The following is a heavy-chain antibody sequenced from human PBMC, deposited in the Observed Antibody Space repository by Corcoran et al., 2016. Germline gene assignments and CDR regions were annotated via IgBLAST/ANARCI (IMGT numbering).Heavy chain of an antibody. CDR2: IDWDDDK. Sequence: QVTLRESGPALVKPTQTLTLTCTFSGFSLSTSGMCVSWIRQPPGKALEWLALIDWDDDKYYSTSLKTRLTISKDTSKNQVVLTMTNMDPVDTATYYCARIRSGGEQGGYYFDYWGQGTLVTVSS. V-gene: IGHV2-70*01. CDR3: ARIRSGGEQGGYYFDY. CDR1: GFSLSTSGMC. J-gene: IGHJ4*02. D-gene: IGHD1-26*01.